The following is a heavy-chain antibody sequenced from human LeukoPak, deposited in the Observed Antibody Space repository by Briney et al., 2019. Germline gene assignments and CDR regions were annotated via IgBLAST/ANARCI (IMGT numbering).Heavy chain of an antibody. CDR2: IRFDGINK. V-gene: IGHV3-30*02. CDR1: AFTFSAYG. J-gene: IGHJ3*02. D-gene: IGHD3-22*01. Sequence: PGGSLRLSCAASAFTFSAYGMHWVRQTPGKGLEWVAFIRFDGINKYYADSVKGRFTISRDNSKNTLYLQMNSLRAEDTAVYYCARVTYYYDSSGYDDAFDIWGQGTMVTVSS. CDR3: ARVTYYYDSSGYDDAFDI.